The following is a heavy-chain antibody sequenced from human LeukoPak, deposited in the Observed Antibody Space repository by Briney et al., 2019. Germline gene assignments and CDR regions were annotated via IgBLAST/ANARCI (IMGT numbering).Heavy chain of an antibody. V-gene: IGHV1-69*13. D-gene: IGHD1-26*01. CDR3: ASLDHIVGAHDGY. Sequence: GASVKVSCKASGGTFSSYAISWVRQAPGQGLEWMGGIIPIFGTANYAQKFQGRVTITADESTSTAYMELSSLRSEDTAVYYCASLDHIVGAHDGYWGQGTLVTVSS. J-gene: IGHJ4*02. CDR1: GGTFSSYA. CDR2: IIPIFGTA.